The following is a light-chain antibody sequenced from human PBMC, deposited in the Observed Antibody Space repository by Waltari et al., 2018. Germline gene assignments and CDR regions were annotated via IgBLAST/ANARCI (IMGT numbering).Light chain of an antibody. CDR2: DVT. CDR3: CSYAGSYTWV. V-gene: IGLV2-11*01. CDR1: TTDLGSYNY. J-gene: IGLJ3*02. Sequence: SALTQPRSVSGSPGQSVTISCTGTTTDLGSYNYVSWYHQHPGKAPKLIILDVTKRPSGVPDRLSGSKSGNTASLTISGLRAEDEAEYYCCSYAGSYTWVFGGGTKLTVV.